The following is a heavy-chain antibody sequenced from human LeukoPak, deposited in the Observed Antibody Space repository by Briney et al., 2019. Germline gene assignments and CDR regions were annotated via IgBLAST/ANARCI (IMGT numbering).Heavy chain of an antibody. Sequence: ASVKVSCKASGYTFTSYDINWVRQATGQGLEWMGWMNPNSGNTGYAQKFQGRVTMTRNTSISTAYMELSSLRSEDTAVYYCARGFSSVSYYYDSSGYGVDYWGQGTLVTVSS. CDR1: GYTFTSYD. V-gene: IGHV1-8*01. J-gene: IGHJ4*02. CDR3: ARGFSSVSYYYDSSGYGVDY. D-gene: IGHD3-22*01. CDR2: MNPNSGNT.